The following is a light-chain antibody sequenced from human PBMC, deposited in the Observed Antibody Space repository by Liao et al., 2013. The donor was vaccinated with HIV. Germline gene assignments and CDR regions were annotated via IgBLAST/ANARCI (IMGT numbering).Light chain of an antibody. Sequence: SYELTQAPSVSVSPGQTARITCSGDALPKQYAYWYQQKPGQSPILVIYQDTKRPSGIPERFSGSNSGNTATLTISGSQSMDEADYICQAWDSSTGVFGGGTKLTVL. J-gene: IGLJ3*02. CDR3: QAWDSSTGV. V-gene: IGLV3-1*01. CDR1: ALPKQY. CDR2: QDT.